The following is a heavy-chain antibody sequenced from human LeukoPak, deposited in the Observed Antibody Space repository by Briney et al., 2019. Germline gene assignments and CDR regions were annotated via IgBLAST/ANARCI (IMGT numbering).Heavy chain of an antibody. D-gene: IGHD2-2*01. CDR2: ISSSGSTI. J-gene: IGHJ3*02. Sequence: GGSLRLSCAASGFTFSDYYMSWIRQAPGKGLEWVSYISSSGSTIYYADSVKGRFTISRDNAKNSLYLQMSSLRAEDTAVYYCAGYCSSTSCSGAFDIWGQGTMVTVSS. CDR3: AGYCSSTSCSGAFDI. V-gene: IGHV3-11*01. CDR1: GFTFSDYY.